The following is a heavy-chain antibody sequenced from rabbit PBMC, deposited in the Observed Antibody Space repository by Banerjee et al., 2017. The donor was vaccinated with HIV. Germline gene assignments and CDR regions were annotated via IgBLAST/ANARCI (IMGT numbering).Heavy chain of an antibody. CDR3: VRDFPYSSSIGL. J-gene: IGHJ4*01. Sequence: QEQLEESGGGLVQPGGSLKLSCKASGFIFSDNYAMCWVRQAPGKGLEWIACIYAGTSGHTYYASWAKGRFTISLDNAQNTVFLQMTSLTAADTATYFCVRDFPYSSSIGLWGQGTLVTVS. D-gene: IGHD1-1*01. CDR2: IYAGTSGHT. V-gene: IGHV1S45*01. CDR1: GFIFSDNYA.